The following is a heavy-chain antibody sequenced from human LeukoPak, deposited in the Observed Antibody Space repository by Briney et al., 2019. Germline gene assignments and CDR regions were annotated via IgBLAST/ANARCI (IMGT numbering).Heavy chain of an antibody. Sequence: GGSLRLSCAASGFTFSSYSMNWVRQAPGKGLEWVSSISSSSSNIYYADSVKGRFTISRDNSKNTLYLQMNSLGAEDTAVYYCALSGGSNWYGLECWGQGTLVTVSS. CDR1: GFTFSSYS. V-gene: IGHV3-21*04. J-gene: IGHJ4*02. D-gene: IGHD6-13*01. CDR2: ISSSSSNI. CDR3: ALSGGSNWYGLEC.